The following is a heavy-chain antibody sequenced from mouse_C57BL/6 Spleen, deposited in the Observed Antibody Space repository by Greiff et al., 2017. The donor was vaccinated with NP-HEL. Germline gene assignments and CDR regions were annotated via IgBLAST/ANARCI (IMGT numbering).Heavy chain of an antibody. V-gene: IGHV5-4*01. J-gene: IGHJ3*01. CDR3: ARERGYRSQGWFAC. Sequence: EVLLVESGGGLVKPGGSLKLSCAASGFTFSSYAMSWVRQTPEKRLEWVATISDGGSYTYYPDNVKGRFTISRDNAKNNLYLQMSHLKSEDTAMYYCARERGYRSQGWFACWGERRLVSVSA. CDR1: GFTFSSYA. CDR2: ISDGGSYT. D-gene: IGHD2-14*01.